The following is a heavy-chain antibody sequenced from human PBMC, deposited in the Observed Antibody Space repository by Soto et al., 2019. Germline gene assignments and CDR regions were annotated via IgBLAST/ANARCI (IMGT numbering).Heavy chain of an antibody. Sequence: SETLSLTCTVSGGSVSSGSYYWSWIRQPPGKGLEWVGYIYYSGSTNYNPSLKSRVTISVDTSKNQFSLKLSSVTAADTAVYYCARTWIQLWSTQFDYWGQGTLVTVSS. CDR1: GGSVSSGSYY. V-gene: IGHV4-61*01. CDR3: ARTWIQLWSTQFDY. CDR2: IYYSGST. J-gene: IGHJ4*02. D-gene: IGHD5-18*01.